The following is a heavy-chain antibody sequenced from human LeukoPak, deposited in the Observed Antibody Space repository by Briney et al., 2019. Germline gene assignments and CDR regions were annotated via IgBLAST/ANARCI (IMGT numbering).Heavy chain of an antibody. CDR1: GFTFSSYW. J-gene: IGHJ4*02. V-gene: IGHV3-7*01. CDR2: IKQDGSEK. D-gene: IGHD1-26*01. CDR3: ARHHPLDAWEPGDY. Sequence: GGSLRLSCAASGFTFSSYWMSWVRQAPGKGLEWVANIKQDGSEKYYVDSVKGRFTISRDNAKNSLYLQMNSLKAEDTAVYYCARHHPLDAWEPGDYWGQGTLVTVSS.